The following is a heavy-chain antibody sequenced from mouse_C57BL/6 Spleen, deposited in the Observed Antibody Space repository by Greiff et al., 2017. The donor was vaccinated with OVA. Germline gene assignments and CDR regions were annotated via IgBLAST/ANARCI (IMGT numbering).Heavy chain of an antibody. CDR3: ARDYYDYWYFDV. V-gene: IGHV1-80*01. Sequence: QVQLKQSGAELVKPGASVKISCKASGYAFSSYWMNWVKQRPGKGLEWIGQIYPGDGDTNYNGKFKGKATLTADKSSSTAYMQLSSLTSEDSAVYFCARDYYDYWYFDVWGTGTTVTVSS. CDR1: GYAFSSYW. J-gene: IGHJ1*03. D-gene: IGHD2-4*01. CDR2: IYPGDGDT.